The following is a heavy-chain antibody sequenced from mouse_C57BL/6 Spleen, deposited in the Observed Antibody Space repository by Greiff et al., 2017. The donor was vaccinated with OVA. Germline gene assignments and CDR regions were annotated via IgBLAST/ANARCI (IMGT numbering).Heavy chain of an antibody. CDR3: ARHYGSSYVGYFDV. J-gene: IGHJ1*03. CDR1: GYAFSSSW. CDR2: IYPGDGDT. D-gene: IGHD1-1*01. V-gene: IGHV1-82*01. Sequence: VQLQESGPELVKPGASVKISCKASGYAFSSSWMNWVKQRPGKGLEWIGRIYPGDGDTNYNGKFKGKATLTADKSSSTAYMQLSSLTSEDSAVYFCARHYGSSYVGYFDVWGTGTTATVSS.